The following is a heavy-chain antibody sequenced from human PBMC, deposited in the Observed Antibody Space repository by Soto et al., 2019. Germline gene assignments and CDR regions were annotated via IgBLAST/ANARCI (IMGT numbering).Heavy chain of an antibody. V-gene: IGHV1-18*01. CDR2: ISAYNGNT. J-gene: IGHJ3*02. CDR1: GYTFTSYG. D-gene: IGHD3-10*01. Sequence: ASVKVSCKASGYTFTSYGISWVRQAPGQGLEWMGWISAYNGNTNYAQKLQGRVTMTTDTSTSTAYMELRSLRSDDTAVYYCARAPLLWFGELLSSAFDIRGQGTMVTVSS. CDR3: ARAPLLWFGELLSSAFDI.